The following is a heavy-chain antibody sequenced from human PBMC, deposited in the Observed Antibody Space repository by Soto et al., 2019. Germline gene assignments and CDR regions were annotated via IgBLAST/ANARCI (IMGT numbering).Heavy chain of an antibody. CDR2: INHSGST. J-gene: IGHJ4*02. Sequence: QVQLQQWGAGLLKPSETLSLTCAVYGGSFSGYYWNWIRQPPGKGLEWIGEINHSGSTNYNPSLKSRVTISVDTSKNQFSLKLSSVTAADTALDYCARGWGRIFDYWGQGTLVTVSS. CDR1: GGSFSGYY. CDR3: ARGWGRIFDY. D-gene: IGHD7-27*01. V-gene: IGHV4-34*01.